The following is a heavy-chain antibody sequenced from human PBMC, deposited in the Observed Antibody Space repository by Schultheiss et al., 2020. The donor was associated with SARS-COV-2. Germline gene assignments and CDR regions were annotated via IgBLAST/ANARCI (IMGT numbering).Heavy chain of an antibody. CDR3: ARVAISSSFQYQFDS. Sequence: SETLSLTCTVSGGSISSSYWSWIRQPPGKGLEWIGYIYYSGSTNYNPPLKSRVTISLDTPKNQFSLELASVTAADTAVYYCARVAISSSFQYQFDSWSQGTLVTVSS. J-gene: IGHJ4*02. CDR1: GGSISSSY. CDR2: IYYSGST. D-gene: IGHD2-2*01. V-gene: IGHV4-59*01.